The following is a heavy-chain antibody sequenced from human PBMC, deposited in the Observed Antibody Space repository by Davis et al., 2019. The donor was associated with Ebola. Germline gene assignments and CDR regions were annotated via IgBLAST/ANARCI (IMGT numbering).Heavy chain of an antibody. D-gene: IGHD3-22*01. J-gene: IGHJ4*02. V-gene: IGHV4-34*01. CDR1: GGSFSGYY. CDR3: ARGPSYYYDSSGYFDY. Sequence: SETLSLTCAVYGGSFSGYYWSWIRQPPGKGLEWIGEINHSGSTNYNPSLKSRVTISVDTSKNQFSLKLSSVTAADTAVYYCARGPSYYYDSSGYFDYWGQGTLVTVSP. CDR2: INHSGST.